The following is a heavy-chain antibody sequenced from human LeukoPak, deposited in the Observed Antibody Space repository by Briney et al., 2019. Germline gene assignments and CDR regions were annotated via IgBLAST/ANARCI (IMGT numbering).Heavy chain of an antibody. CDR2: IRYDGSNK. V-gene: IGHV3-30*02. J-gene: IGHJ4*02. CDR1: GFTFSSYG. D-gene: IGHD2-2*01. Sequence: GGSLRLSCAASGFTFSSYGMHWVRQAPGKGLEWVAFIRYDGSNKYYADSVKGRFTISRDNSKNTLYLQMNSLRAEDTAVYYCAKDLCVGSSTSCYDYFDYWGQGTLVTVSS. CDR3: AKDLCVGSSTSCYDYFDY.